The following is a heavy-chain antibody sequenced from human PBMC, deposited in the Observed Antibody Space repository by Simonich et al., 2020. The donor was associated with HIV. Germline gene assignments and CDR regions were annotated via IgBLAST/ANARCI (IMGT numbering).Heavy chain of an antibody. CDR3: ARREGFWFDP. J-gene: IGHJ5*02. Sequence: QVHLQQWGAGLLKPSETLSLTCAVYGESFSSYYWSWIRHPPGKGLEWIGEINHSGIPNSHPSLESRVTISIDTSKNQFALKLRFVTAADTAVYYCARREGFWFDPWGQGALVLVSS. CDR2: INHSGIP. V-gene: IGHV4-34*01. CDR1: GESFSSYY.